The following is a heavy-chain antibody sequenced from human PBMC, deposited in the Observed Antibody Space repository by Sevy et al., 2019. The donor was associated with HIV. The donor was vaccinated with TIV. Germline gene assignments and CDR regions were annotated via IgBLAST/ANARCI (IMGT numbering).Heavy chain of an antibody. J-gene: IGHJ6*02. V-gene: IGHV3-23*01. CDR1: GFPFSNFA. Sequence: GGSLRLSCAASGFPFSNFAMSWVRQAPGKGLEWVSTLIGGGSRTYYADSVTGRFIISRDNSRNTRYLIMNSLRAEDTAIYYCAKRRVQSGLSGGGANYGMDVCGRGTTVTVSS. CDR3: AKRRVQSGLSGGGANYGMDV. CDR2: LIGGGSRT. D-gene: IGHD2-8*02.